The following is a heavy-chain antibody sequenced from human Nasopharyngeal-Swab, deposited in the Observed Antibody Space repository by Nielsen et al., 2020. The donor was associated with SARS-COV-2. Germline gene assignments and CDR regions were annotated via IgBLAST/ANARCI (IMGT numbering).Heavy chain of an antibody. D-gene: IGHD1-1*01. CDR2: ISGSGGTT. CDR1: GFTSVTFG. V-gene: IGHV3-23*01. Sequence: GESLKISCVGSGFTSVTFGDSWMNWVRQTPGKGLEWVSAISGSGGTTYYADSVKGRFTISRDNSKNTLYLQMNSLRAEDTAVYYCAKNRYNLSPDAFDIWGQGTMVTVSS. J-gene: IGHJ3*02. CDR3: AKNRYNLSPDAFDI.